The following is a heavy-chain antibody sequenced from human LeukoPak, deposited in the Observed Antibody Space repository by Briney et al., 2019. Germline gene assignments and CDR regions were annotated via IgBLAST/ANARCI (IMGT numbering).Heavy chain of an antibody. V-gene: IGHV3-21*01. Sequence: GGSLRLSCAASGFTVSSNFMAWVRQAPGKGLEWVSSITSSSTYIYYADSVKGRFTISRDNAKNSLYLQMNSLRAEDTAVYYCARDQGLKTYYYDSSGYPTIFDYWGQGTLVTVSS. CDR2: ITSSSTYI. D-gene: IGHD3-22*01. J-gene: IGHJ4*02. CDR3: ARDQGLKTYYYDSSGYPTIFDY. CDR1: GFTVSSNF.